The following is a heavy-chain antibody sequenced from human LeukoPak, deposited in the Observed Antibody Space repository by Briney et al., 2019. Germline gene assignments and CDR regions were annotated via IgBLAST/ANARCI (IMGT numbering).Heavy chain of an antibody. Sequence: GGTLRLSCAASGFTFSSYGMSWVRQAPGKGLEWVAFIQYDGHDKYYADSVRGRFTISRDNSKNILSLQMNSLRAEDTAVYYCAREMTTPDDAFDIWGQGTMVIVSS. CDR2: IQYDGHDK. CDR1: GFTFSSYG. J-gene: IGHJ3*02. D-gene: IGHD4-11*01. V-gene: IGHV3-30*02. CDR3: AREMTTPDDAFDI.